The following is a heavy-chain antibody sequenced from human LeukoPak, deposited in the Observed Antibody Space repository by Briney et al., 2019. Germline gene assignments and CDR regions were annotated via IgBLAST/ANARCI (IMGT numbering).Heavy chain of an antibody. Sequence: ASVKVSCKASGFTFTSSAMQWVRQARGQRLGWIGWIVVGSGNTNYAQKFQERVTITRDMSTSTAYMELSSLRSEDTAVYYCAAVTYYDFWSGYHDAFDIWGQGTMVTVSS. D-gene: IGHD3-3*01. V-gene: IGHV1-58*02. J-gene: IGHJ3*02. CDR3: AAVTYYDFWSGYHDAFDI. CDR2: IVVGSGNT. CDR1: GFTFTSSA.